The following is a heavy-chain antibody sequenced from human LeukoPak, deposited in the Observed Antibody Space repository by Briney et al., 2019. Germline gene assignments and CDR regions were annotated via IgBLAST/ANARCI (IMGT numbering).Heavy chain of an antibody. J-gene: IGHJ4*02. Sequence: GGSLRLSCAASGFTVSSNYMSWVRQAPGKGLEWVSGISGSGGTTYYADSVQGRFTISRDNSKNTLYVQMNSLRVDDTAIYYCVKDSYYYDNSGYYYVKDHWGQGTLVTVSS. D-gene: IGHD3-22*01. CDR2: ISGSGGTT. CDR3: VKDSYYYDNSGYYYVKDH. CDR1: GFTVSSNY. V-gene: IGHV3-23*01.